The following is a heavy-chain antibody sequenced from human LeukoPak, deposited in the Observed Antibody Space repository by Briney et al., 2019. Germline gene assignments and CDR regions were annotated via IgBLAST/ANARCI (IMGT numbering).Heavy chain of an antibody. J-gene: IGHJ3*02. Sequence: GGSLRLSCAASGFIFSTWSMNWVRQAPGEGLEWISYISSSGSTIHYADSVKGRFTISRDNAENSLSLHMNNLRDEDTAVYYCARGHSDSSAYYATHALDMWGQGTMVIVSS. CDR3: ARGHSDSSAYYATHALDM. CDR1: GFIFSTWS. D-gene: IGHD3-22*01. V-gene: IGHV3-48*02. CDR2: ISSSGSTI.